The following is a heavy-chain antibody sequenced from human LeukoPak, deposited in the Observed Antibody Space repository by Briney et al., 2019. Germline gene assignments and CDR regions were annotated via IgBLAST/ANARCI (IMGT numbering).Heavy chain of an antibody. Sequence: GGSLRLSCAASGFTFSSYVMSWVRQAPGKGLEWVSAISGSGTNTYYADSVKGRFTISRDNSQNTLYLQMNSLRAEDTAVYYCATSGAEAAVVYWGQGTLVTVSS. J-gene: IGHJ4*02. CDR3: ATSGAEAAVVY. D-gene: IGHD6-13*01. V-gene: IGHV3-23*01. CDR2: ISGSGTNT. CDR1: GFTFSSYV.